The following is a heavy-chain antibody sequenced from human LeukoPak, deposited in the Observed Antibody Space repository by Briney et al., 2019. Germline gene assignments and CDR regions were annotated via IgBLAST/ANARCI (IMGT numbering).Heavy chain of an antibody. D-gene: IGHD3-22*01. CDR1: GFSFSNYW. J-gene: IGHJ3*02. V-gene: IGHV3-7*01. Sequence: GGSLRLSCTASGFSFSNYWMSWVRQAPGKGLEWVGHAKQDGSETYHVDSVKGRFTVSRDNVKNSLFLQMNSLRVEDTAMYYCARDLPSSGYWYRDAFDIWGQGTMVTVSS. CDR3: ARDLPSSGYWYRDAFDI. CDR2: AKQDGSET.